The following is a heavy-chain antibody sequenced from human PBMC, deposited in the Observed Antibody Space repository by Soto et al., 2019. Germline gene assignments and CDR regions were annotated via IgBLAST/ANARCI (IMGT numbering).Heavy chain of an antibody. J-gene: IGHJ6*02. CDR1: GYSFTSYW. Sequence: PGESLKISCKGSGYSFTSYWISWVRQMPGKGLEWMGRIDPSDSYTNYSPSFQGHVTISADKSISTAYLQWSSLKASDTAMYYCARHFDDILTGYHYGHGMDVWGQGTSVTVSS. CDR3: ARHFDDILTGYHYGHGMDV. CDR2: IDPSDSYT. D-gene: IGHD3-9*01. V-gene: IGHV5-10-1*01.